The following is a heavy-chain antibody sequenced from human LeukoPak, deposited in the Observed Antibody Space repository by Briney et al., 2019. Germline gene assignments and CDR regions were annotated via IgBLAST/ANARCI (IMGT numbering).Heavy chain of an antibody. CDR2: IYPGDSDT. J-gene: IGHJ4*02. Sequence: YWIGWVRQMPGKGLEWMGIIYPGDSDTRYSPSFQGQVTISADKSISTAYLQWSSLKASDTAMYYCARRGYSYRAFDYWGQGTLVTVSS. D-gene: IGHD5-18*01. V-gene: IGHV5-51*01. CDR3: ARRGYSYRAFDY. CDR1: YW.